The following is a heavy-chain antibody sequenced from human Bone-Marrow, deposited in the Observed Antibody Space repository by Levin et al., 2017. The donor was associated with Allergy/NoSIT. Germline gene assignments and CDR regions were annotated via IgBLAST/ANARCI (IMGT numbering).Heavy chain of an antibody. D-gene: IGHD2-2*01. Sequence: ASVKVSCKASGGTFSSYAISWVRQAPGQGLEWMGGIIPIFGTANYAQKFQGRVTITADKSTSTAYMELSSLRSEDTAVYYCAREGYCSSTSCPRYYFDYWGQGTLVTVSS. CDR3: AREGYCSSTSCPRYYFDY. CDR1: GGTFSSYA. V-gene: IGHV1-69*06. J-gene: IGHJ4*02. CDR2: IIPIFGTA.